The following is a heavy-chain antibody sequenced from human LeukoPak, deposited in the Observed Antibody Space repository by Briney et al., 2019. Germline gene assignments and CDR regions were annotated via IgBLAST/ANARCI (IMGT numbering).Heavy chain of an antibody. CDR2: IIPILGIA. CDR1: GGTFSSYA. J-gene: IGHJ4*02. Sequence: GSSVKVSCKASGGTFSSYAISWVQQAPGQGLEWMGRIIPILGIANYAQKFQGRVTITADKSTSTAYMELSSLRSEDTAVYYCARESKDTAMAQAYWGQGTLVTVSS. CDR3: ARESKDTAMAQAY. D-gene: IGHD5-18*01. V-gene: IGHV1-69*04.